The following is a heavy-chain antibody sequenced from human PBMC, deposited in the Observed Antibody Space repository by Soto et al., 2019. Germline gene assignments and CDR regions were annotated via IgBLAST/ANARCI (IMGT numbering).Heavy chain of an antibody. Sequence: EVQLLESGGGLVQPGGSLRLSCASTGFTFTSYAMTWVRQAPGKGLEWVSVISNSGGNTYYADSVKGRFTISRDNSKNTVYLQMNSLRAEDTALYYCAKGEVVVGTRYANFDHWGQGTQVSVSS. V-gene: IGHV3-23*01. CDR1: GFTFTSYA. CDR2: ISNSGGNT. D-gene: IGHD2-15*01. J-gene: IGHJ4*02. CDR3: AKGEVVVGTRYANFDH.